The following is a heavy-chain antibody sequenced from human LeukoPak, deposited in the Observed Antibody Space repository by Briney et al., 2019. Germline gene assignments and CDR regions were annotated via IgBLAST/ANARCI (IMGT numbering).Heavy chain of an antibody. CDR2: ISYDGSNK. Sequence: GGSLRLSCAASGFTFSSYAMHWVRQAPGKGLEWVAVISYDGSNKYYADSVKGRFTISRDNPKNTLYLQMNSLRAEDTAVYFCARGTRIAAAGTGWGDYYFDYWGQGTLVTVSS. D-gene: IGHD6-13*01. CDR1: GFTFSSYA. V-gene: IGHV3-30-3*01. J-gene: IGHJ4*02. CDR3: ARGTRIAAAGTGWGDYYFDY.